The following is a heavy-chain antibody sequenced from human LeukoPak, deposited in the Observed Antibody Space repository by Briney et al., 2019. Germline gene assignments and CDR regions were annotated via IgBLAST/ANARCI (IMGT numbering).Heavy chain of an antibody. CDR2: ISSSGSTI. J-gene: IGHJ5*02. CDR3: ARASNYFDSRGLHWFDH. CDR1: GFTFSSYE. V-gene: IGHV3-48*03. Sequence: GGSLRLSCAASGFTFSSYEMNWVRQAPGKGLEWVSYISSSGSTIYYADSVKGRFTISRDNAKNSLYLQMNSLRAEDTAMYYCARASNYFDSRGLHWFDHWGQGTLVTVSS. D-gene: IGHD3-22*01.